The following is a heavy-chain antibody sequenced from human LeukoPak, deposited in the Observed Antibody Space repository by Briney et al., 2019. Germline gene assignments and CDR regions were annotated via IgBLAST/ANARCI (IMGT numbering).Heavy chain of an antibody. D-gene: IGHD3-9*01. J-gene: IGHJ4*02. CDR2: ISSSGSTI. Sequence: GGSLRLSCAASGFTFSDYYMSWIRQAPGKGLEWVSYISSSGSTIYYADSVKGRFTISRDNAKNLLYLQMNSLRAEDTAVYYCARVAYYDILTGLYWGQGTLVTVSS. CDR1: GFTFSDYY. CDR3: ARVAYYDILTGLY. V-gene: IGHV3-11*01.